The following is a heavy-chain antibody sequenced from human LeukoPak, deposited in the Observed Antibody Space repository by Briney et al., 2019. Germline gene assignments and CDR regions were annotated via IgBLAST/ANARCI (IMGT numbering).Heavy chain of an antibody. J-gene: IGHJ4*02. V-gene: IGHV4-59*08. Sequence: SETLSLTCTVSGGSITSYYWSWVRQPPGKGLEWIGYIFYSGSTNYNPSLKSRVTISVDTSKNQFSLRPSSATAADTAVYYCARHGSVSSGALVWGQGTLVTVSS. CDR3: ARHGSVSSGALV. CDR2: IFYSGST. CDR1: GGSITSYY. D-gene: IGHD3-22*01.